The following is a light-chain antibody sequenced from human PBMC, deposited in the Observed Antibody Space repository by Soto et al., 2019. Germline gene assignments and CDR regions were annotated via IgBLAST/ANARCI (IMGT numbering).Light chain of an antibody. J-gene: IGLJ1*01. CDR1: SSDVGGYDY. Sequence: QSALTQPASVSGSPGQSVTISCTGDSSDVGGYDYVSWYQQHPGKAPKLILYEVNNRPSGVSNHFSGSKSGNTASLIISGLQADDEADYYCSSYSTTSTLAFGSGTKLTVL. CDR3: SSYSTTSTLA. V-gene: IGLV2-14*01. CDR2: EVN.